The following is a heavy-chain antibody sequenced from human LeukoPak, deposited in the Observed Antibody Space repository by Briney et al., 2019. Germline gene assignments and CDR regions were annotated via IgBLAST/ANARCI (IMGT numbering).Heavy chain of an antibody. J-gene: IGHJ3*02. D-gene: IGHD3-22*01. CDR1: DYSISNSNC. CDR3: ARWTEYYYDSSGYTGSPDAFDI. Sequence: SETLSLTCAVSDYSISNSNCWGWIRPPPGKGLEWIGYIYYSGSTYYNPSLKSRVTISVDTSKNQFSLKLSSVTAADTAVYYCARWTEYYYDSSGYTGSPDAFDIWGQGTMVTVSS. V-gene: IGHV4-28*01. CDR2: IYYSGST.